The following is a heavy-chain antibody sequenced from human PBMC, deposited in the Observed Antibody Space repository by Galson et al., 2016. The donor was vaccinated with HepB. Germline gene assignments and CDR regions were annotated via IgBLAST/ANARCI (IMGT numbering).Heavy chain of an antibody. J-gene: IGHJ5*02. Sequence: SETLSLTCAVSGGSINKYDWWSWVRQPPGEGLEWIGEIYESGTTNYNVSLRSRVTISVDKSRNQFSLKMNSVTAADTAVYYCARLITRYCSASTCSDHDINWFDPWGQGTLVTVSS. CDR1: GGSINKYDW. V-gene: IGHV4-4*02. CDR3: ARLITRYCSASTCSDHDINWFDP. D-gene: IGHD2-15*01. CDR2: IYESGTT.